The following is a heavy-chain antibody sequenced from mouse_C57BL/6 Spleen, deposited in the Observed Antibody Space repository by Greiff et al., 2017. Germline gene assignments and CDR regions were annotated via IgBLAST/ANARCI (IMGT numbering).Heavy chain of an antibody. V-gene: IGHV1-9*01. Sequence: QVQLQQSGAELMKPGASVKISCKASGYTFTGYCIEWVKQRPGHGLEWIGEFLPGSGSTNYNEKFKGKATFTADTSSNTAYMQLSSLTAEDSAIYFSARYYGNFLYGAMDYWGQGTSVTVSS. CDR1: GYTFTGYC. J-gene: IGHJ4*01. D-gene: IGHD2-1*01. CDR3: ARYYGNFLYGAMDY. CDR2: FLPGSGST.